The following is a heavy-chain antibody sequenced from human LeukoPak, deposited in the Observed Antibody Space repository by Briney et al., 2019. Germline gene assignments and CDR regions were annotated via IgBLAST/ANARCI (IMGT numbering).Heavy chain of an antibody. Sequence: SETMSLTCAVSGGSISSSNWWSSVRQPPGKGLEWIGEIYHSGSTNYNPSLKSRVTISVDKSKNQFSLKVRYVTAADTAVYYCAREMFRGVIGYWGQGTLGTVSS. V-gene: IGHV4-4*02. D-gene: IGHD3-10*01. CDR3: AREMFRGVIGY. J-gene: IGHJ4*02. CDR1: GGSISSSNW. CDR2: IYHSGST.